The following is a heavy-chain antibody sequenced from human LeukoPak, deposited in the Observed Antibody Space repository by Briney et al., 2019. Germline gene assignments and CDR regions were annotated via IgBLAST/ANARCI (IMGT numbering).Heavy chain of an antibody. V-gene: IGHV4-4*07. CDR3: ARDRSGYSEYYFDY. Sequence: SETLSLTCTVSGGSTNTYCWSWIRQPAEKGLESSGRIYPSGSTYYNPSLKMRVTISIHKSKNHFPLSLPSVTAADTAVYYCARDRSGYSEYYFDYWGQGSLVTVSS. J-gene: IGHJ4*02. D-gene: IGHD5-12*01. CDR1: GGSTNTYC. CDR2: IYPSGST.